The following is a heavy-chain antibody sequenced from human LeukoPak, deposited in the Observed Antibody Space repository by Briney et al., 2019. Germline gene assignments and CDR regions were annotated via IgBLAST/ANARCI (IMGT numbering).Heavy chain of an antibody. V-gene: IGHV3-23*01. CDR3: AKTLAGSYYYGMDV. CDR2: ISGNGGST. J-gene: IGHJ6*02. Sequence: GGSLRLSCAASGFTFSSYAMSWVRQAPGKGLEWVSAISGNGGSTYYADSVKGRFTISRDNSKNTLYLQMNSLRAEDTAVYYCAKTLAGSYYYGMDVWGQGTTVTVSS. CDR1: GFTFSSYA.